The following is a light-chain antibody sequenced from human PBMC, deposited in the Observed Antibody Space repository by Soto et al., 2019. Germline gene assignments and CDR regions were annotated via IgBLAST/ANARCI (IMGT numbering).Light chain of an antibody. J-gene: IGKJ3*01. Sequence: EIVLTQSPGALSLSPGERATLSCRASQTIRSTSLAWYQHKPGQAPRLLIYGASTTATGIPDRFSGSGSGTEFTLTISRLEPEDFAVYFCLQHDDSPFTFGPGTKVDI. CDR2: GAS. V-gene: IGKV3-20*01. CDR3: LQHDDSPFT. CDR1: QTIRSTS.